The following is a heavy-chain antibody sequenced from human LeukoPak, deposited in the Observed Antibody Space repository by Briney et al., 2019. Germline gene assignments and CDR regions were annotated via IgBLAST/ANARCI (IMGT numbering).Heavy chain of an antibody. V-gene: IGHV4-39*01. CDR1: SGSISISSYY. Sequence: SETLSLTCSVSSGSISISSYYWGWIRQPPGKGLEWIGSIYYTESTYYHPSLKIRVTISVDTSNNQFSLKLSSVTDADTAVYYCARGQRGYSFGYAFDYWGQGTLVTVSS. J-gene: IGHJ4*02. CDR2: IYYTEST. CDR3: ARGQRGYSFGYAFDY. D-gene: IGHD5-18*01.